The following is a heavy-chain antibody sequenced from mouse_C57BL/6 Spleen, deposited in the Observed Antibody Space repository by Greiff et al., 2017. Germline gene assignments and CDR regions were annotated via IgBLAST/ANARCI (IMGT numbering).Heavy chain of an antibody. CDR3: ARGTAQAPWFAY. V-gene: IGHV5-16*01. D-gene: IGHD3-2*02. CDR2: INYDGSST. J-gene: IGHJ3*01. CDR1: GFTFSDYY. Sequence: DVHLVESEGGLVQPGSSMKLSCTASGFTFSDYYMAWVRQVPEKGLEWVANINYDGSSTYYLDSLKSRFIISRDNAKNILYLQMSSLKSEDTATYYCARGTAQAPWFAYWGQGTLVTVSA.